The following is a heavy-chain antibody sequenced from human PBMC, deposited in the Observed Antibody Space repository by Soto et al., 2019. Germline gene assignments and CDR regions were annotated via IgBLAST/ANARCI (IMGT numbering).Heavy chain of an antibody. CDR1: GATVSVYG. Sequence: QVRLAQSGAEVRSPGSSVRVSCKASGATVSVYGITWVRKAPRQGLEWVGAILPMYRKTNYAQKFQGRVTTIADKSPDTGYLERSRLRSDDTAIYFCARVVQIGSNSAMDVWGQGPTVVVSS. CDR2: ILPMYRKT. CDR3: ARVVQIGSNSAMDV. V-gene: IGHV1-69*06. J-gene: IGHJ6*02. D-gene: IGHD3-10*01.